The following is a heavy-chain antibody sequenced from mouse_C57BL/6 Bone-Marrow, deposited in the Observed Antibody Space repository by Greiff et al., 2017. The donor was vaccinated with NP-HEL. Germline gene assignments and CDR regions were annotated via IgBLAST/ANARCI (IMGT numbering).Heavy chain of an antibody. CDR2: IWSGGST. J-gene: IGHJ1*03. CDR1: GFSLTSYG. V-gene: IGHV2-2*01. CDR3: AGNEVTTRGWYFDV. Sequence: QVQLKESGPGLVQPSQSLSITCTVSGFSLTSYGVHWVRQSPGKGLEWLGVIWSGGSTDYNAAFISRLSISKDNSKSQVFFKMNRLQADDTAIYYCAGNEVTTRGWYFDVWGTGTTVTVSS. D-gene: IGHD2-5*01.